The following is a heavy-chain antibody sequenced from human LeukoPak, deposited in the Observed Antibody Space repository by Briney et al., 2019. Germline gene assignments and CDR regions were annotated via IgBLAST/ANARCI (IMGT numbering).Heavy chain of an antibody. J-gene: IGHJ4*02. CDR2: IRQDGDTK. CDR3: ARSLPYGTTWYGRSDF. Sequence: GGSLRLSCAASRFPFNAYWMTWVRQAPGKGLEWVANIRQDGDTKYYVDSVKGRFTISRDNAMNSLYLQMNSLRAEDTAIYYCARSLPYGTTWYGRSDFWGQGTLVTVSS. V-gene: IGHV3-7*03. D-gene: IGHD6-13*01. CDR1: RFPFNAYW.